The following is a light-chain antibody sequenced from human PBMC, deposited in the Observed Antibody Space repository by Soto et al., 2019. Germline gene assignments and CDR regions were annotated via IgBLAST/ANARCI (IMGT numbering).Light chain of an antibody. CDR1: NNDVGGYED. CDR3: SSYPSRSIYV. V-gene: IGLV2-14*01. Sequence: QSALTQPASVSGSPGQSITMSCTGTNNDVGGYEDVSWYQQHAGRAPKLIIYDVSNRPSGISGRVSGSKFGNTASLTISGLQAEDEADYYCSSYPSRSIYVFGTGTKLTVL. CDR2: DVS. J-gene: IGLJ1*01.